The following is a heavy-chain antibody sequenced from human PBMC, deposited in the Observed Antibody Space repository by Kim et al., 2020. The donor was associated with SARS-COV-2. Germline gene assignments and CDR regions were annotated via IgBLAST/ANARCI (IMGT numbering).Heavy chain of an antibody. Sequence: GGSLRLSCAASGFPFSSYSISWVRQAPGKGLEWVLYISTGSSVIYYADSVKGRFTISRDDAKNSVYVQMNNLRDEDTALYYCARDVGYCSGGYCYRYFQHWGQGTLVTVSS. V-gene: IGHV3-48*02. J-gene: IGHJ1*01. D-gene: IGHD2-15*01. CDR2: ISTGSSVI. CDR3: ARDVGYCSGGYCYRYFQH. CDR1: GFPFSSYS.